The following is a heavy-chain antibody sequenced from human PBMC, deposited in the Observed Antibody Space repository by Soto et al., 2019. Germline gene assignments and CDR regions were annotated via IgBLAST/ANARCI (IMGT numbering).Heavy chain of an antibody. D-gene: IGHD6-13*01. CDR1: GFTFSNYA. V-gene: IGHV3-23*01. Sequence: EVQLLESGGGLVQPGGSLRLSCAASGFTFSNYAMTWVRQAPGKGLEWVSVITGSGGGTYFVDSVKGRFTISRDNSTNTVYLQMNRLRADDTAVYYCAKRPLTAAGFDYWGQGTLVTVSS. CDR3: AKRPLTAAGFDY. CDR2: ITGSGGGT. J-gene: IGHJ4*02.